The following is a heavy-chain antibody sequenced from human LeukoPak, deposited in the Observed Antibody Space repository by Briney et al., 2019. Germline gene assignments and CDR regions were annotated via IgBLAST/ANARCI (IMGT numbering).Heavy chain of an antibody. Sequence: SETLSLTCTVSGGSISSSSYYWGWIRQPPGKGLEWIGSIYYSGSTYYNPSLKCRVTISVDTSKNQFSLKLSSVTAADTAVYYCARHVHDYIWGSYRHGRYDYWGQGTLVTVSS. CDR1: GGSISSSSYY. V-gene: IGHV4-39*01. CDR2: IYYSGST. J-gene: IGHJ4*02. CDR3: ARHVHDYIWGSYRHGRYDY. D-gene: IGHD3-16*02.